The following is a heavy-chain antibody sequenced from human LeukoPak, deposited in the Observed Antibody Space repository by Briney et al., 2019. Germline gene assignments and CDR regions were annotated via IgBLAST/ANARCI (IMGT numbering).Heavy chain of an antibody. CDR1: GYTFTSYG. J-gene: IGHJ5*02. CDR3: AALGYCSSTSCSNVVFDP. CDR2: ISAYNGNT. D-gene: IGHD2-2*01. V-gene: IGHV1-18*01. Sequence: ASVKVSCKASGYTFTSYGISWVRQAPGQGLEWMGWISAYNGNTNYAQKLQGRVTITTDTSTSTAYMELRSLRSDDTAVYYCAALGYCSSTSCSNVVFDPWGQGTLVTVSS.